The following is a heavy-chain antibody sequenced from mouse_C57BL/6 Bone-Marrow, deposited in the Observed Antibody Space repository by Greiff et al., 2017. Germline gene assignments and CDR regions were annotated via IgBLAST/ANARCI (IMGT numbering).Heavy chain of an antibody. D-gene: IGHD1-2*01. Sequence: QVQLQQPGAELVKPGASVKLSCKASGYTFTSYWMQWVKQRPGQGLEWIGEIDPSDSYTNYTQKFKGKATLTVDTSSSTAYMQLSSLTSEDSAVYYCARRDYGGYWGQGTTLTVSS. CDR1: GYTFTSYW. CDR3: ARRDYGGY. CDR2: IDPSDSYT. V-gene: IGHV1-50*01. J-gene: IGHJ2*01.